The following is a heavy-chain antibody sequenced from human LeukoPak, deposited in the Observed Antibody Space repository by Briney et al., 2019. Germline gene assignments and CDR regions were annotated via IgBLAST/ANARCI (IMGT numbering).Heavy chain of an antibody. Sequence: GRSLRLSCAASGFTFSSYGMLWVRQAPGKGLEWVAVISYDGSNKYYADSVKGRFTISRDNSKNTLYLQMNSLRAEDTAVYYYAKGHGAAVAGAYYYGMDVWGKGTTVTVSS. J-gene: IGHJ6*04. D-gene: IGHD6-19*01. CDR2: ISYDGSNK. CDR1: GFTFSSYG. V-gene: IGHV3-30*18. CDR3: AKGHGAAVAGAYYYGMDV.